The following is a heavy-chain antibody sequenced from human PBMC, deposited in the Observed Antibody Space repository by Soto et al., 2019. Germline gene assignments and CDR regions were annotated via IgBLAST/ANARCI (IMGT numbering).Heavy chain of an antibody. Sequence: HVQLVQSGGEVKKPGASVKVSCKPSGYTFTNYVISWVRQAPGQGLEYMGWISPFNGHTKYAQKFQGRVTLTTETSTSTAYMALRSLINDDTALYYCARDAGSESYLAYWGQGTLVSVSS. J-gene: IGHJ4*02. CDR1: GYTFTNYV. D-gene: IGHD1-26*01. CDR2: ISPFNGHT. CDR3: ARDAGSESYLAY. V-gene: IGHV1-18*01.